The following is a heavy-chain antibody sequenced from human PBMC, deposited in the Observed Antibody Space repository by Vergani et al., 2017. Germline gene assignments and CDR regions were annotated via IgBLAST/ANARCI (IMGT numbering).Heavy chain of an antibody. J-gene: IGHJ4*02. CDR1: GASVNSYY. CDR3: ARSRIYYGAGSPDY. CDR2: VSFRGGT. D-gene: IGHD3-10*01. Sequence: QVKLQESGPGLVKPSETLSLTCTVSGASVNSYYRSWIRQPPGKGLEWMGYVSFRGGTLYDPSVKVRMTISLNTSSNQFSLYLTSVTAADTAVYYCARSRIYYGAGSPDYCGEGALLADSS. V-gene: IGHV4-59*02.